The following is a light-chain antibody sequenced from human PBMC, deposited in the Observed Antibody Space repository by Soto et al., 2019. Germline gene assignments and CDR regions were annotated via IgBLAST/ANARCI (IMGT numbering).Light chain of an antibody. J-gene: IGLJ1*01. CDR3: CSYAGSYTFV. CDR2: DVS. Sequence: QSALTQPRSVSGSPGQSVTISCTGTSSDVGGYNYVSWYQQHPGKAPKLMIYDVSKRLSGVPDRFSGSKSGNTASLTISGLQSEDEAYYYCCSYAGSYTFVFGTGTKLTVL. V-gene: IGLV2-11*01. CDR1: SSDVGGYNY.